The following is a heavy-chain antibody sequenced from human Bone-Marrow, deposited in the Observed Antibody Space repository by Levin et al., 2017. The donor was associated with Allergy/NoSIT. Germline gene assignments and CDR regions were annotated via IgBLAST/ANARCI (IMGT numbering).Heavy chain of an antibody. D-gene: IGHD5-12*01. CDR1: GFTFSNYA. CDR2: ISNSGGST. J-gene: IGHJ4*02. Sequence: LSLTCAASGFTFSNYAMSWVRQAPEKGLEWVSSISNSGGSTYYADSVKGRFTISRDNSKNTLYVQMNSLRAEDTAVYYCAKLGLRLGGDYWGQGTLVTVSS. CDR3: AKLGLRLGGDY. V-gene: IGHV3-23*01.